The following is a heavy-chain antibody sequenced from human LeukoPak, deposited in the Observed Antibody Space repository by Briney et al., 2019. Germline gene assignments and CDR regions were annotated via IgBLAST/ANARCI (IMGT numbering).Heavy chain of an antibody. V-gene: IGHV4-30-2*01. CDR1: GGSISSGGYS. J-gene: IGHJ5*02. Sequence: SQTLSLTCAVSGGSISSGGYSWSWIRQPPGKGLERIGYIYHSGSTYYNPPLKSRVTISVDRSKNQFSLKLSSVTAADTAVYYCARASYYYDSSGYPARFDPWGQGTLVTVSS. CDR2: IYHSGST. CDR3: ARASYYYDSSGYPARFDP. D-gene: IGHD3-22*01.